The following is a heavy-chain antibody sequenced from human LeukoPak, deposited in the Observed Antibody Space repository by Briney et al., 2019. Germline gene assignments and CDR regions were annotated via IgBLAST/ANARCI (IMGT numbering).Heavy chain of an antibody. CDR1: GFTFDDYA. CDR2: ISYDGSNK. V-gene: IGHV3-30*18. CDR3: AKDHTYYDFWSGHISPPSTIEYYFDY. D-gene: IGHD3-3*01. J-gene: IGHJ4*02. Sequence: PGRSLRLSCAASGFTFDDYAMHWVRQAPGKGLEWVAVISYDGSNKYYADSVKGRFTISRDNSKNTLYLQMNSLRAEDTAVYYCAKDHTYYDFWSGHISPPSTIEYYFDYWGQGTLVTVSS.